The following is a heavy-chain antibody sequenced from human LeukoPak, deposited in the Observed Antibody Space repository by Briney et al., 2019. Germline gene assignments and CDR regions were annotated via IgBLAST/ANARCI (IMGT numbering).Heavy chain of an antibody. D-gene: IGHD4-11*01. CDR1: GYTFTSYG. Sequence: ASVKVSCKASGYTFTSYGISWGRQAPGQGLEWMGWISAYNGNTNYSQKLQGRVTMTTDTCTSTAYMELRSLRSDDTAVYYCAREVVDYSTHFDYWGQGTLVTVSS. CDR2: ISAYNGNT. J-gene: IGHJ4*02. CDR3: AREVVDYSTHFDY. V-gene: IGHV1-18*01.